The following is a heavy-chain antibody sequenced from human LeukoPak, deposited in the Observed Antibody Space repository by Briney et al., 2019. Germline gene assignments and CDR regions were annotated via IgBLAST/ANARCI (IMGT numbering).Heavy chain of an antibody. J-gene: IGHJ3*02. Sequence: PSETLSLTCDVSGSSVNSDQYWGWMRQYPGEGLEWIRSVHQTGSPYYNPSLGSRISLSIDSTKNSFSLRLTSVTAADTAVYYCAMLRLGELSLLANAYDIWGQGTMVIVSS. CDR1: GSSVNSDQY. D-gene: IGHD3-16*02. CDR2: VHQTGSP. V-gene: IGHV4-38-2*01. CDR3: AMLRLGELSLLANAYDI.